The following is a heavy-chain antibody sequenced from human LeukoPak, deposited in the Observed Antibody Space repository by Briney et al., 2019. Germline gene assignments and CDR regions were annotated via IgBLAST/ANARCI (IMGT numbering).Heavy chain of an antibody. D-gene: IGHD3-16*01. V-gene: IGHV1-2*02. CDR1: GYTFTGYY. Sequence: ASVTVSCKASGYTFTGYYMHWVRQAPPQGLEWMGWINPNSGGTNYAQKFQGRVTMTRDTSISTAYMEPSRLRSDDTAVYYCARDQRLRLGELFKFWGQGTLVTVSS. CDR2: INPNSGGT. CDR3: ARDQRLRLGELFKF. J-gene: IGHJ4*02.